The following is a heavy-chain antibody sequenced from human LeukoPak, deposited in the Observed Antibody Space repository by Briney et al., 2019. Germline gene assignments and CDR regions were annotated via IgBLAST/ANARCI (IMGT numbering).Heavy chain of an antibody. D-gene: IGHD3-22*01. CDR1: GYTFTGYY. V-gene: IGHV1-2*02. CDR2: INPNSGGT. Sequence: ASVKVSCKASGYTFTGYYMHWVRQAPGQGLEWMGWINPNSGGTNYAQKFQGRVTMTRDTSISTAYMELSRLRSDDTAVYYCARGVEDYYDSSGYYFGFWYFDYWGQGTLVTVSS. J-gene: IGHJ4*02. CDR3: ARGVEDYYDSSGYYFGFWYFDY.